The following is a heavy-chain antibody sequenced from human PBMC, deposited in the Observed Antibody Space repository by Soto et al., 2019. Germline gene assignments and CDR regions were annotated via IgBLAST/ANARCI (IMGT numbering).Heavy chain of an antibody. D-gene: IGHD5-18*01. V-gene: IGHV4-39*02. Sequence: PSETLSLTCTVSGGSISSSSYYWGWIRQPPGKGLEWIGSIYYSGSTYYNPSLKSRVTISVDTSKNQFSLKLSSVTAADTAVYYCARDTAMANGIYGMDVWGQGTTVTVSS. CDR1: GGSISSSSYY. J-gene: IGHJ6*02. CDR3: ARDTAMANGIYGMDV. CDR2: IYYSGST.